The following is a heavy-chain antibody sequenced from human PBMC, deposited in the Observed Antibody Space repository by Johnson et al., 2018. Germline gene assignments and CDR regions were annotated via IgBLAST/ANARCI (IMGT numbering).Heavy chain of an antibody. D-gene: IGHD6-6*01. CDR2: IYHSGST. J-gene: IGHJ6*03. CDR3: ARDRSSSSRDYYYYYMDV. CDR1: GGSISSPDYS. V-gene: IGHV4-30-2*01. Sequence: QVQLQESGSGLVKPSQTLSLTCAVSGGSISSPDYSWSWIRQPPGKGLEWIGHIYHSGSTYYTPSLKRRVTMSVDRSKTQFYLEMSSVTAADTAVYYCARDRSSSSRDYYYYYMDVWGKGTTVTVSS.